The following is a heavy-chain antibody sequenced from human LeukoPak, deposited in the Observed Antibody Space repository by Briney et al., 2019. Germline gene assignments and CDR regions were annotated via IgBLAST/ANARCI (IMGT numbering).Heavy chain of an antibody. CDR1: GSTFSSYW. J-gene: IGHJ2*01. CDR2: IKQDGSEK. V-gene: IGHV3-7*01. Sequence: GGSLRLSCAASGSTFSSYWMSWVRQAPGKGLEWVANIKQDGSEKYYVDSVKGRFTISRDNAKNSLYLQMNSLRAEDTAVYYCARVLYDFWSGYYIGWYFDLWGRGTLVTVSS. CDR3: ARVLYDFWSGYYIGWYFDL. D-gene: IGHD3-3*01.